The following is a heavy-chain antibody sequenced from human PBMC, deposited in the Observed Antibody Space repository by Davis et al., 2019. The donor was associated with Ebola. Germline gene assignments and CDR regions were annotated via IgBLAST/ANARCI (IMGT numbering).Heavy chain of an antibody. CDR1: GISIIDHY. D-gene: IGHD2-2*01. CDR2: IDYRGRS. V-gene: IGHV4-59*11. CDR3: ARGGSPAMFKGVDQ. J-gene: IGHJ4*02. Sequence: PGGSLRLSCTVPGISIIDHYWSCIRQSPGKGLEWIGYIDYRGRSNYKPSLRSRITMSVDTSKNQFSLKLKSITAADTAVYYCARGGSPAMFKGVDQWGQGTLVTVAS.